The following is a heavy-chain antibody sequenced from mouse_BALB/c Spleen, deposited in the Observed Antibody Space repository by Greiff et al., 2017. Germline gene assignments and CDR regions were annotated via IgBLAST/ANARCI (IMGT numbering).Heavy chain of an antibody. J-gene: IGHJ4*01. CDR2: ISSGSSTI. CDR3: ARKEGAMGY. V-gene: IGHV5-17*02. Sequence: EVKVVESGGGLVQPGGSRKLSCAASGFTFSSFGMHWVRQAPEKGLEWVAYISSGSSTIYYADTVKGRFTISRDNPKNTLFLQMTSLRSEDTAMYYCARKEGAMGYWGQGTSVTVSS. CDR1: GFTFSSFG.